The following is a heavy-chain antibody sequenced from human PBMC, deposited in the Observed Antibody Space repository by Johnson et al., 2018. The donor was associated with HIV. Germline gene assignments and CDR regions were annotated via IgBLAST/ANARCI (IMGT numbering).Heavy chain of an antibody. CDR3: ARFEGFITTLRVVGDAFDI. CDR1: GFTFSDYY. V-gene: IGHV3-11*04. J-gene: IGHJ3*02. Sequence: QVQLVESGGGVVQPGRSLRLSCAASGFTFSDYYMSWIRQAPGKGLEWVSYISSSGSTIYYADSVKGRFTISRDNAKNSLYLQMNSLRADDTAVYYCARFEGFITTLRVVGDAFDIWGQGTMVTVSS. CDR2: ISSSGSTI. D-gene: IGHD3-10*01.